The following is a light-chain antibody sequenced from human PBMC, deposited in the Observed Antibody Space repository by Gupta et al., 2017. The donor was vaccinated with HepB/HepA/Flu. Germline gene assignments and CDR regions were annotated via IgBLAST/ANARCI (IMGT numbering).Light chain of an antibody. CDR1: SSDVGGYNY. Sequence: QSALTQPASVSGSPGQSITISCTGTSSDVGGYNYVSWYQQHPGKAPKLMIYDVNNRPSGVSNRFSGSKSGNTASLTISGLQAEDEADYYCSSFTSSNTLVVGTGTKVTVL. J-gene: IGLJ1*01. V-gene: IGLV2-14*01. CDR3: SSFTSSNTLV. CDR2: DVN.